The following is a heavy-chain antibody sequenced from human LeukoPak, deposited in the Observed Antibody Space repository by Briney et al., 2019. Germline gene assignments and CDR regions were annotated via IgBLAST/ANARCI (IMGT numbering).Heavy chain of an antibody. D-gene: IGHD3-10*01. V-gene: IGHV4-30-4*01. Sequence: SETLSLTCTVSGGSNSSGDYYWSWIRQPPGKGLEWIGYIYYSGSTYYNPSLKSRVTISVDTSKNQFSLKLSSVTAADTAVYYCARFGELLSAFDYWGQGTLVTVSS. J-gene: IGHJ4*02. CDR3: ARFGELLSAFDY. CDR1: GGSNSSGDYY. CDR2: IYYSGST.